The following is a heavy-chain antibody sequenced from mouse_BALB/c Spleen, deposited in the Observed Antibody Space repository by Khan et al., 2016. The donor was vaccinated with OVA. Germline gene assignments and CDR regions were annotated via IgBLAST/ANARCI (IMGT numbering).Heavy chain of an antibody. CDR3: DRAGRATFAY. Sequence: QIQLVQSGPELKKPGETVKISCKASGYTFTDYSIHWVKQAPGKGLKWMGWVNTETGDPTYADDFTGRFAFSLETSASTAYLQINNRKNEDTATYFCDRAGRATFAYWGQGTLVTVSA. V-gene: IGHV9-2-1*01. CDR2: VNTETGDP. CDR1: GYTFTDYS. D-gene: IGHD3-1*01. J-gene: IGHJ3*01.